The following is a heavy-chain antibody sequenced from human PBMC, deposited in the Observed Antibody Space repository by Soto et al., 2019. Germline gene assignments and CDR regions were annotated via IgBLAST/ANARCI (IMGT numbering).Heavy chain of an antibody. V-gene: IGHV4-34*01. CDR3: ARGLGRLLQPAFDY. D-gene: IGHD2-21*01. Sequence: PSETLSLTCAVYGGSFSGYYWSWIRQPPGKGLEWIGEINHSGSTNYNPSLKSRVTIPVDTSKNQFSLKLSSVTAADTAVYYCARGLGRLLQPAFDYWGQGTLVTVSS. CDR2: INHSGST. CDR1: GGSFSGYY. J-gene: IGHJ4*02.